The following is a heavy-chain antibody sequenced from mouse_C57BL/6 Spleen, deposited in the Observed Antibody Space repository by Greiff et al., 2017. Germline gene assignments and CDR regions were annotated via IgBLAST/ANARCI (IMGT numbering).Heavy chain of an antibody. Sequence: VQLQQSGAELVKPGASVKMSCKASGYTFTSYWITWVKQRPGQGLEWIGDIYPGSGSTNYYEKFKSKATLTVDTSSSTAYMQLSSLTSEDSAVYYCARSDYGSAMDYWGQGTSVTVSS. CDR2: IYPGSGST. J-gene: IGHJ4*01. CDR1: GYTFTSYW. CDR3: ARSDYGSAMDY. V-gene: IGHV1-55*01. D-gene: IGHD1-1*01.